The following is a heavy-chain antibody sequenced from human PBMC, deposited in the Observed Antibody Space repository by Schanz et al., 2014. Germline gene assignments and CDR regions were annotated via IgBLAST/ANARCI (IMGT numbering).Heavy chain of an antibody. CDR1: GFTFSKYW. CDR3: ARDRGYCSGGSCLTFDY. D-gene: IGHD2-15*01. Sequence: EVQLVESGGGLVQPGGSLRLSCGGSGFTFSKYWMSWVRQAPGKGLEWLSYIDGKSTTVYYADSVKGRFTVSRDNARNSLYLHMNTLGAEDTAVYYCARDRGYCSGGSCLTFDYWGQGTLVTVSS. V-gene: IGHV3-48*01. J-gene: IGHJ4*02. CDR2: IDGKSTTV.